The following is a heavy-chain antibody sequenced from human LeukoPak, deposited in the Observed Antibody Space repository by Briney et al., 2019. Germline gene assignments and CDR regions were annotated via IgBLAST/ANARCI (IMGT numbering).Heavy chain of an antibody. D-gene: IGHD1-1*01. Sequence: GGSLRLSCAASGFTFCSYAMSWVRQAPGKGLEWVSVISGGGDSTHYADSVKGRFTIYRDNSKNTMYLPMSSLRAEDTAVYTCALETGPFEYWGQGTLVSVSS. J-gene: IGHJ4*02. CDR1: GFTFCSYA. CDR2: ISGGGDST. CDR3: ALETGPFEY. V-gene: IGHV3-23*01.